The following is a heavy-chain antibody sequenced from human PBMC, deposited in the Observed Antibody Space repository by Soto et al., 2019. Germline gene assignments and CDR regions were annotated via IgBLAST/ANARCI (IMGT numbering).Heavy chain of an antibody. CDR1: GFIFSTYG. CDR2: IWNDGSDK. D-gene: IGHD6-19*01. V-gene: IGHV3-33*01. J-gene: IGHJ5*02. CDR3: ARGPYSSGSRGWFDP. Sequence: GGSLRLSCAASGFIFSTYGMHWVRQAPGKGLEWLSFIWNDGSDKYYADSVKGRFTISRDNSKNTLYLQMNSLRAEDTAVYYCARGPYSSGSRGWFDPWGQGTLVTVSS.